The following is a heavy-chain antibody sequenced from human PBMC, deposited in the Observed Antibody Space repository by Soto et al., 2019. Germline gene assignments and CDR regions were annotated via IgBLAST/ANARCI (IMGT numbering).Heavy chain of an antibody. CDR1: GYTSADFG. J-gene: IGHJ5*01. Sequence: GASVKVSCKASGYTSADFGISWVRQAPGQGLEWMGWVSGNNGASNPAPKVQGRITMTLDTSTGVSYMALRSLRSDDTAIYYCVRDQKYFRVNGNWFDSWGRGTLVTVSS. CDR3: VRDQKYFRVNGNWFDS. CDR2: VSGNNGAS. V-gene: IGHV1-18*04. D-gene: IGHD2-2*01.